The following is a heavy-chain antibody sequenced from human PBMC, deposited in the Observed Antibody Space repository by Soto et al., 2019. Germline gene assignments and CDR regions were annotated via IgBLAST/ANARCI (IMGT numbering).Heavy chain of an antibody. J-gene: IGHJ6*02. CDR3: ARARFDSWSHIYYGLDV. CDR1: GWSFSAYS. V-gene: IGHV4-34*01. CDR2: ITHGGST. D-gene: IGHD3-3*01. Sequence: TLSLTCVVYGWSFSAYSWTWRRQSPGKGLEWIGEITHGGSTDYNPALKSRLVMSVDTSKNQFSLRVTSVTAADAAVYFCARARFDSWSHIYYGLDVWGQGTTVTVSS.